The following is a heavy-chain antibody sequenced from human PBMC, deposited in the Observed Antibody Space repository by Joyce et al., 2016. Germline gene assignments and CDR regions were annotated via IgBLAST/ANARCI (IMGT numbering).Heavy chain of an antibody. CDR1: GFTSSADW. CDR2: INPDGSEK. D-gene: IGHD2/OR15-2a*01. Sequence: EVQLVESGGGFVLPGGSLRLSCAAFGFTSSADWMDWVRKTPGKGLEWVANINPDGSEKYYVDSVKGRFTISRDNAKNTLDLQMISLRVEDTAVYYCARNRGWFTYDIWGQGIKVTVSS. J-gene: IGHJ3*02. V-gene: IGHV3-7*04. CDR3: ARNRGWFTYDI.